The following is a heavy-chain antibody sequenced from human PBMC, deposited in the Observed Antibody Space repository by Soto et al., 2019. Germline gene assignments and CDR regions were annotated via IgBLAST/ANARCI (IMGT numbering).Heavy chain of an antibody. Sequence: QVQLVESGGSVVQPGRSLRLSCAVSGFTFRTYGMHWVRQAPGKGLEWVAVISYDGSEKYYAESVKGRFTVSRDYSKDTLYLQMNSLRAEDTAVYVCAKDSVRIALGGLLDHWGQGTLVTVSS. D-gene: IGHD2-15*01. V-gene: IGHV3-30*18. CDR1: GFTFRTYG. CDR3: AKDSVRIALGGLLDH. CDR2: ISYDGSEK. J-gene: IGHJ4*02.